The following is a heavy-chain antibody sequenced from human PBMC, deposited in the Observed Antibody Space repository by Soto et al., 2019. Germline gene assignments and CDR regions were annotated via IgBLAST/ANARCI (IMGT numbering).Heavy chain of an antibody. CDR1: GGSVYSNGHY. D-gene: IGHD2-15*01. J-gene: IGHJ4*02. CDR2: IDNNGVT. CDR3: GKILVGATGHTDADS. Sequence: ETLSLTCIVSGGSVYSNGHYWGWIRQPPGKGLEWIGSIDNNGVTNYNSSLKSRVTISRDTSKNQFSLRLTSVTAADTAVYYCGKILVGATGHTDADSWGPGTLVTVSS. V-gene: IGHV4-39*01.